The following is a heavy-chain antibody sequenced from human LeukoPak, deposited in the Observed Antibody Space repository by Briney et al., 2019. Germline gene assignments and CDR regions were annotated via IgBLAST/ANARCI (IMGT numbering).Heavy chain of an antibody. D-gene: IGHD4-17*01. J-gene: IGHJ4*02. V-gene: IGHV3-7*01. CDR2: IKQDGSEK. CDR3: ARDYGDY. Sequence: GGSLRLSCAASGFTFCRYWMSWVRQAPGKGLEWVANIKQDGSEKYYVDSARGRFTISRDNAKNSLYLQMNSLRAEDTAVYYCARDYGDYWGQGTLVTVSS. CDR1: GFTFCRYW.